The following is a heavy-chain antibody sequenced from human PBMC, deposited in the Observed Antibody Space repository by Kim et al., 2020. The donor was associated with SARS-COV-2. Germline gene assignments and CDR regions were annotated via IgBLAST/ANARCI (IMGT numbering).Heavy chain of an antibody. V-gene: IGHV3-49*02. Sequence: GETRQYAASVKGRFTISRDDSKSIAYLQMNSLKAEDTAVYYCTRGGRPILWGQGTLVTVSS. CDR2: GETR. D-gene: IGHD3-3*01. J-gene: IGHJ4*02. CDR3: TRGGRPIL.